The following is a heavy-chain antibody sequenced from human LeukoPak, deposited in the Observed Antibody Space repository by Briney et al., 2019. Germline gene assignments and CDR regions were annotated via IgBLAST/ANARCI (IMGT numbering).Heavy chain of an antibody. Sequence: GGSLRLSCAASGFTFSSYSMNWVRQAPGKGLEWISYIGISSGNTKYADSVKGRFTISGDKAKNSVYLQMNSLRVEDTAVYYCARATYDSSAVDAFDIWGQGTMVTVSP. CDR1: GFTFSSYS. J-gene: IGHJ3*02. CDR2: IGISSGNT. V-gene: IGHV3-48*01. CDR3: ARATYDSSAVDAFDI. D-gene: IGHD3-22*01.